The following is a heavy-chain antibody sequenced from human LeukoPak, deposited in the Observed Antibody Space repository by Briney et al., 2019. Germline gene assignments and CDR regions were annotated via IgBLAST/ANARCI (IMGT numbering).Heavy chain of an antibody. Sequence: GGSLRLSCAASGFTFSSTWMNWVRQAPGKGLVWVSRINSDGSTITYADSVKGRFTISRDNAKNTLYLQMNSLRAEDTAVYYCARGRPLWDLWGQGTLVTVSS. J-gene: IGHJ4*02. D-gene: IGHD5-18*01. CDR3: ARGRPLWDL. CDR1: GFTFSSTW. CDR2: INSDGSTI. V-gene: IGHV3-74*01.